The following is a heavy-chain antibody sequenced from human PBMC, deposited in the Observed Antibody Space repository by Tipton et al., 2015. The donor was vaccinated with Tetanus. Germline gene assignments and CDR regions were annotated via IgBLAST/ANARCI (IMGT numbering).Heavy chain of an antibody. Sequence: QLVQSGAEVKKPGASVKVSCKAFGYAFNSYDLNWVRQATGQGLEWLGYMNPKTGPAGYAQKFQGRVTMTSDISSSTAYMELRNLRSDDTAVYYCARGNRGSSWYLWGQGTLLTVSS. J-gene: IGHJ4*02. CDR1: GYAFNSYD. CDR2: MNPKTGPA. D-gene: IGHD6-13*01. CDR3: ARGNRGSSWYL. V-gene: IGHV1-8*01.